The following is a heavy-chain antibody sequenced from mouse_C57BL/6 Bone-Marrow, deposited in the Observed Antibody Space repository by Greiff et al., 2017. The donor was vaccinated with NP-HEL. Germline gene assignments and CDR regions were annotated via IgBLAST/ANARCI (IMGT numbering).Heavy chain of an antibody. CDR2: IDHSDSYT. CDR1: GYTFTSYW. CDR3: ARRLTGTDWYFDV. Sequence: QVQLQQPGAELVKPGASVKLSCKASGYTFTSYWMQWVKQRPGQGLEWIGEIDHSDSYTNYNQKFKGKATLTVDTSSSTAYMQLSSLTSEDSAVYYCARRLTGTDWYFDVWGTGTTVTVSS. V-gene: IGHV1-50*01. D-gene: IGHD4-1*01. J-gene: IGHJ1*03.